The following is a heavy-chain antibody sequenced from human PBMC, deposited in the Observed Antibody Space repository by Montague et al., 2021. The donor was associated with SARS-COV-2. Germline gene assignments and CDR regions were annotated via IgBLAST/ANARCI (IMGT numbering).Heavy chain of an antibody. J-gene: IGHJ4*02. Sequence: TSYSDSVKGRFTISRDNSKTSLYLQMNSLRPEDTAVYYCAKRAAYQDYGGRGPIGDWGQGTLVNVSS. CDR2: T. D-gene: IGHD3-16*01. V-gene: IGHV3-NL1*01. CDR3: AKRAAYQDYGGRGPIGD.